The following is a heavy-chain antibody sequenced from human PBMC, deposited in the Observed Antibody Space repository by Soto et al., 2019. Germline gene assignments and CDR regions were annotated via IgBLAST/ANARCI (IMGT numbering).Heavy chain of an antibody. D-gene: IGHD3-16*01. CDR1: GYIFTSYG. Sequence: QVQLVQSGAEVKKPGASVKVSCKASGYIFTSYGVSWVRQAPGQGLELLGWINGYNGNTNYGQNFQGIVTMNTDTATSTAYMALRSLRSEDTAVYYCARTGDVPYDYNGMDVWGQGTTVIVSS. CDR3: ARTGDVPYDYNGMDV. V-gene: IGHV1-18*01. CDR2: INGYNGNT. J-gene: IGHJ6*02.